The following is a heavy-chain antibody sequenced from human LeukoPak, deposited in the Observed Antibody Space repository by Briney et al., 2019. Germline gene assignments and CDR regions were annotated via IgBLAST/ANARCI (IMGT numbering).Heavy chain of an antibody. CDR3: ARNVGSGWYGYDAFDI. CDR2: INHSGST. Sequence: SETLSLTCAVYGGSFSGYYWSWIRQPPGKGLEWIGEINHSGSTNYNPSLKSRVTISVDTSKNQFSLKLSSVTAADTAVYYCARNVGSGWYGYDAFDIWGQGTMVTVSS. V-gene: IGHV4-34*01. D-gene: IGHD6-19*01. J-gene: IGHJ3*02. CDR1: GGSFSGYY.